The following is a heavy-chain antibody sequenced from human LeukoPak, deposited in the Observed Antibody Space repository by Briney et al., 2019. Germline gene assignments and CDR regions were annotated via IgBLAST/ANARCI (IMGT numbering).Heavy chain of an antibody. D-gene: IGHD6-13*01. Sequence: GGSLRLSCAASGFTVSSNYMSWVRQAPGKGLGWVANIKEDGSGKYYVDSVKGRFTISRDNAKNSLYLQMNSLRAEDTAVYYCARDLFAAAAGTKDWGQGTLVTVSS. V-gene: IGHV3-7*01. CDR1: GFTVSSNY. J-gene: IGHJ4*02. CDR2: IKEDGSGK. CDR3: ARDLFAAAAGTKD.